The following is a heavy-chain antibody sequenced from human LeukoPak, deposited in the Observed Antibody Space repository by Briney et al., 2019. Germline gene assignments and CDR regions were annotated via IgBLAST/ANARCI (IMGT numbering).Heavy chain of an antibody. CDR3: AREGQWLVRGDAFDI. CDR2: IHTSGST. J-gene: IGHJ3*02. CDR1: GDSISSDPCF. V-gene: IGHV4-61*02. Sequence: PSQTLSLTCTVSGDSISSDPCFWNWLRQPAGKGLEWIGRIHTSGSTNYNPSLKSRVTMSLDTSKNQFSLKVTSATAADTAVYYCAREGQWLVRGDAFDIWGQGTMVTVSA. D-gene: IGHD6-19*01.